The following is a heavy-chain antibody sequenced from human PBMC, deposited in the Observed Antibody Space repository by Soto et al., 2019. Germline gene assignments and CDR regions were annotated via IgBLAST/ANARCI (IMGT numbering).Heavy chain of an antibody. Sequence: QVQLVQSGAEVQKPGSSVKVSCKASGGTFSSYAISWVRQAPGQGLEWMGGIIPIFGTANYAQKFQGRVTITADESTSTAYMELSSLRSEDTAVYYCARDLRPNYDVNTYYGMDVWGQGTTVTVSS. CDR1: GGTFSSYA. CDR2: IIPIFGTA. CDR3: ARDLRPNYDVNTYYGMDV. D-gene: IGHD3-3*01. J-gene: IGHJ6*02. V-gene: IGHV1-69*01.